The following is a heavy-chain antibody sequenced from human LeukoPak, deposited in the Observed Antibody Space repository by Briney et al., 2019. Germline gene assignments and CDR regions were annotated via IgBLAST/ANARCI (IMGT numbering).Heavy chain of an antibody. V-gene: IGHV4-4*07. Sequence: ASETLSLTCTVSGGSISSYYWSWIRQPAGKGLEWIGRIYTSGSTNYNPSLKSRVTMSVDTSKNQFSLKLSSVTAADTAVYYCARHSSSSPHYYYGMDVWGQGTTVTVSS. J-gene: IGHJ6*02. CDR2: IYTSGST. CDR3: ARHSSSSPHYYYGMDV. D-gene: IGHD6-6*01. CDR1: GGSISSYY.